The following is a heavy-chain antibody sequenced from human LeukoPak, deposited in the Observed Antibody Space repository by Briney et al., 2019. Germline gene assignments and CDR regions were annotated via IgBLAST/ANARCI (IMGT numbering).Heavy chain of an antibody. CDR2: VYTSGST. J-gene: IGHJ4*02. V-gene: IGHV4-61*02. CDR1: GGSISSGSHY. CDR3: ARDSDYGDYVDY. D-gene: IGHD4-17*01. Sequence: SQTLSLTCTVSGGSISSGSHYWSWIRQPAGKALEWIGRVYTSGSTDYNPSLKSRVAISVDTSKNQFSLKLSSVTAADTAVYYCARDSDYGDYVDYWGQGTLVTASS.